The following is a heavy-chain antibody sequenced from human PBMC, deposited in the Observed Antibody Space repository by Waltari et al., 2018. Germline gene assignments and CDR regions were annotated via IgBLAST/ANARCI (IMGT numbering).Heavy chain of an antibody. V-gene: IGHV6-1*01. Sequence: QVQLQQSGPGLVKPSQTLSLTCAISGDSVSSNSAAWNWNRQAPSRGLEWLGRTYYRSKWYNDYAVSVKSRITINPDTSKNQFSLQLNSVTPEDTAVYYCVRGRYCSGGSCSALFDYWGQGTLVTVSS. J-gene: IGHJ4*02. CDR1: GDSVSSNSAA. CDR2: TYYRSKWYN. CDR3: VRGRYCSGGSCSALFDY. D-gene: IGHD2-15*01.